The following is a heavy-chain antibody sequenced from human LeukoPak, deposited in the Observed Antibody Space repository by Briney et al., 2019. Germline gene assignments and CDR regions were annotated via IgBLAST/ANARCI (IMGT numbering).Heavy chain of an antibody. CDR1: GGSIGTYY. D-gene: IGHD6-19*01. V-gene: IGHV4-59*01. J-gene: IGHJ4*02. Sequence: PSETLSLTCTVSGGSIGTYYWSWIRQLPGKGLDWIGYIYYSGSTNYNPSLNSRVTISVDTSKNQFTLKLTSVTAADTAVYYCARASGSDYWGQGTLVTVSS. CDR2: IYYSGST. CDR3: ARASGSDY.